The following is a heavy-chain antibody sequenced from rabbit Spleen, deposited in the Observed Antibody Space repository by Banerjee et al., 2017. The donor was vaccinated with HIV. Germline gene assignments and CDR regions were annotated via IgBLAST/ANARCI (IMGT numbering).Heavy chain of an antibody. J-gene: IGHJ3*01. CDR2: IYPGFGIR. CDR1: GIDFSSAYD. V-gene: IGHV1S43*01. D-gene: IGHD2-1*01. Sequence: QQQLEESGGGLVKPGGTLTLTCEASGIDFSSAYDLCWVRQAPGKGPEWIACIYPGFGIRNYANSVKGRFTISSDNAQNTVFLQMTSLTAADTATYFCARARDSYDDVGDYARLDLWGPGTLVTV. CDR3: ARARDSYDDVGDYARLDL.